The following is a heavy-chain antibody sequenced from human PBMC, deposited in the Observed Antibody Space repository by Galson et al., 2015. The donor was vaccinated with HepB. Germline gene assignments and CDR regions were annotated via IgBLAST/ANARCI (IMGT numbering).Heavy chain of an antibody. D-gene: IGHD7-27*01. CDR2: IIPIFGTA. Sequence: CKASGGTFSSYAISWVRQAPGQGLERMGGIIPIFGTANYAQKFQGRVTITADESTSTAYMELSSLRSEDTAVYYCARRLEGLTGDLLFDPWGQGTLVTVSS. V-gene: IGHV1-69*01. CDR3: ARRLEGLTGDLLFDP. J-gene: IGHJ5*02. CDR1: GGTFSSYA.